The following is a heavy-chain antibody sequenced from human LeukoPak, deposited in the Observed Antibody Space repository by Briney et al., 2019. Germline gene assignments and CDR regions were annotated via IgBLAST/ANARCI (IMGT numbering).Heavy chain of an antibody. Sequence: GGSLRLSCAASGFTFSSYSMNWVRQAPGKGLEWVAVMSSDGINQYYADSVKGRFTISRDNSKNTLSLQMTSLRADDTALYYCARGYTSGWSRGFDPWGQGTLVTVSS. D-gene: IGHD6-19*01. CDR1: GFTFSSYS. CDR3: ARGYTSGWSRGFDP. J-gene: IGHJ5*02. CDR2: MSSDGINQ. V-gene: IGHV3-30*03.